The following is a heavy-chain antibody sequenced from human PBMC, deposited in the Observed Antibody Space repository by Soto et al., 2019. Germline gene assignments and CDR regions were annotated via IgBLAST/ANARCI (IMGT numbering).Heavy chain of an antibody. Sequence: GGSLRLSCAASGFTFSDYYMSWLRQAPGKGLEWVSYISGGANTIYYADSVRGLFTISRDNAKKSLYLQMNSLRAEDTAVYYCARTLFWSGYSFDYWGQGTLVTVSS. CDR2: ISGGANTI. CDR1: GFTFSDYY. D-gene: IGHD3-3*01. J-gene: IGHJ4*01. CDR3: ARTLFWSGYSFDY. V-gene: IGHV3-11*01.